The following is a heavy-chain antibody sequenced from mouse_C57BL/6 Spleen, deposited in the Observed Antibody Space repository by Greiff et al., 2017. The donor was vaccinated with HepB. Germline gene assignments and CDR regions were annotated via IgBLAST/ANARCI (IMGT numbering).Heavy chain of an antibody. D-gene: IGHD2-4*01. Sequence: QVQLQQSGAELAKPGASVKLSCKASGYTFTSYWMHWVKQRPGQGLEWIGYINPSSGYTKYNQKFKDKATLTADTSSSTAYMQLSSLTYEDSAVYYCAKGNDYGGEGFAGWGKGTLVTVAA. J-gene: IGHJ3*01. CDR2: INPSSGYT. CDR3: AKGNDYGGEGFAG. V-gene: IGHV1-7*01. CDR1: GYTFTSYW.